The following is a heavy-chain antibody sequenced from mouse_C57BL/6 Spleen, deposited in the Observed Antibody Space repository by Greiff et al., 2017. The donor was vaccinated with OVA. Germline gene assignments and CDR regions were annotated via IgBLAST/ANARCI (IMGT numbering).Heavy chain of an antibody. J-gene: IGHJ4*01. CDR2: IDPENGDT. CDR3: TTGDYVGVDY. D-gene: IGHD2-4*01. V-gene: IGHV14-4*01. Sequence: VQLQQSGAELVRPGASVKLSCTASGFNIKDDYMHWVKQRPEQGLEWIGWIDPENGDTEYASKFQGKATITADTSSNTAYLQLSSLTSEDTAVYYCTTGDYVGVDYWGQGTSVTVSS. CDR1: GFNIKDDY.